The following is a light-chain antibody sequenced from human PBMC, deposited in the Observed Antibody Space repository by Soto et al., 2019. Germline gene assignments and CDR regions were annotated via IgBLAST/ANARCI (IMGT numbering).Light chain of an antibody. Sequence: QSVLTQPPSVSGSPGQSVAISCTGTSSDVGNYNRVSWYQQPPGSAPKLILYDVSNRPSGVPDRFSGSKSGNTASLTIAGLQADDEADYYCRSYTTSSTYVFRTGTKLTVL. CDR2: DVS. J-gene: IGLJ1*01. V-gene: IGLV2-18*02. CDR1: SSDVGNYNR. CDR3: RSYTTSSTYV.